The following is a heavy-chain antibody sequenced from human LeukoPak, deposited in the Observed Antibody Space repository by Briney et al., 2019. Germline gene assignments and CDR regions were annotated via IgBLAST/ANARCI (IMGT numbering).Heavy chain of an antibody. D-gene: IGHD5-24*01. CDR2: IYYSGST. V-gene: IGHV4-59*12. CDR3: ARDADGWFDP. J-gene: IGHJ5*02. CDR1: GGSISSYY. Sequence: SETLSLTCTVSGGSISSYYWSWIRPPPGKGLEWIGYIYYSGSTNYNPSLKSRVTISVDTSKNQVSLKLSSVTAADTAVYYCARDADGWFDPWGQGTLVTVSS.